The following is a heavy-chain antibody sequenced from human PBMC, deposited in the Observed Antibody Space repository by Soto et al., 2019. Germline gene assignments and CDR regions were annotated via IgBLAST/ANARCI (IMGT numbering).Heavy chain of an antibody. V-gene: IGHV3-23*01. J-gene: IGHJ4*02. CDR3: AQVLLGFGDFDYFDH. CDR1: GFTFSSYA. D-gene: IGHD3-10*01. CDR2: ISGSGGST. Sequence: GGSLRLSCAASGFTFSSYAMSWVRQAPWKGLEWVSAISGSGGSTYYADSVKGRFTISRDNSKNTLYLQMNGLRAEDTAVYYCAQVLLGFGDFDYFDHWGQGTLVTVSS.